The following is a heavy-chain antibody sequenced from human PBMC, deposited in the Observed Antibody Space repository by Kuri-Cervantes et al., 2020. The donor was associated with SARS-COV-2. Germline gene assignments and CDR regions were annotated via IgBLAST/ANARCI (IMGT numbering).Heavy chain of an antibody. D-gene: IGHD3-22*01. V-gene: IGHV1-2*04. CDR2: INPNSGGT. J-gene: IGHJ3*02. CDR1: GYTFTGYY. Sequence: ASVKVSCKASGYTFTGYYMHWVRQAPGQGLEWMGWINPNSGGTNYAQKFQGWATMTRDTSISTAYMELSRLRSDDTAVYYCATPSYYDSSDSYDAFDIWGQGTMVTVSS. CDR3: ATPSYYDSSDSYDAFDI.